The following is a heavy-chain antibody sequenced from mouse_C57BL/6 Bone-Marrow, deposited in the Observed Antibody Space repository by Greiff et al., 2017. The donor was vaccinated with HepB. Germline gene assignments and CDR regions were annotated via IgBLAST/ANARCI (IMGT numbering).Heavy chain of an antibody. J-gene: IGHJ4*01. V-gene: IGHV14-2*01. CDR2: IDPEDGET. Sequence: EVKLVESGAELVKPGASVKLSCTASGFNIKDYYMHWVKQRTEQGLEWIGRIDPEDGETKYAPKFQGKATITADTSANTAYLQLSSLTSEDTAVYYCARGPTTVVAYYAMDYWGQGTSVTVSS. CDR3: ARGPTTVVAYYAMDY. CDR1: GFNIKDYY. D-gene: IGHD1-1*01.